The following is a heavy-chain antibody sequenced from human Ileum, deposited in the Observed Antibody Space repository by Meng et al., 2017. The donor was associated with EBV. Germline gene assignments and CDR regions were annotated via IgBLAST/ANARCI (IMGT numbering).Heavy chain of an antibody. CDR3: VSYAVGAGGIGY. CDR1: WVSISCCYFH. CDR2: SGST. D-gene: IGHD1-26*01. V-gene: IGHV4-30-4*01. Sequence: QWRLQDSGPGRLKPSQTLSLTGAVTWVSISCCYFHWSLLRQPPVKGLEWIGHSGSTSYNPSLRSRVTISVDTSKNQFSLKVDSATAGDTAVYYCVSYAVGAGGIGYWGQGILVTVSS. J-gene: IGHJ4*02.